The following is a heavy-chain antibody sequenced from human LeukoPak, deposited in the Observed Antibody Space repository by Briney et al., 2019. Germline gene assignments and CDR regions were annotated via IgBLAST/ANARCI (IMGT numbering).Heavy chain of an antibody. CDR3: ARADYSSTWSHDYYYMDV. V-gene: IGHV4-38-2*02. J-gene: IGHJ6*03. Sequence: SETLSLTCTVSGYSISSGYYWGWIRQPPGKGLEWIGSIYHSGSTYYIPSLKSRVTISVDTSKNQFSLKLSSVTAADTAVYYCARADYSSTWSHDYYYMDVWGKGTTVTVSS. CDR1: GYSISSGYY. CDR2: IYHSGST. D-gene: IGHD6-13*01.